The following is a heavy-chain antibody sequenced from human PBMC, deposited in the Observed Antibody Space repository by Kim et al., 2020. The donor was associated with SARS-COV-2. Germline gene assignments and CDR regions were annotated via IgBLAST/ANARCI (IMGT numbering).Heavy chain of an antibody. V-gene: IGHV3-15*01. Sequence: GGSLRLSCAASGFTFSNAWMSWVRQAPGKGLEWVGRIKSKTDGGTTDYAAPVKGRFTISRDDSKNTLYLQMNSLKTEDTAVYYCTTDYYYDSSGYFFPSFDYWGQGTLVTVSS. CDR2: IKSKTDGGTT. CDR3: TTDYYYDSSGYFFPSFDY. CDR1: GFTFSNAW. J-gene: IGHJ4*02. D-gene: IGHD3-22*01.